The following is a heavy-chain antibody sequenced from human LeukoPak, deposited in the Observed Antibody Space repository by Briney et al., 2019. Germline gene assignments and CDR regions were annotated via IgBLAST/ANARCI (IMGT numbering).Heavy chain of an antibody. CDR1: GFTFSSYA. CDR3: AKSGYNSISYYFDY. J-gene: IGHJ4*02. Sequence: GGSLRLSCAASGFTFSSYAMSWVRQAPGKGLEWVSVITGSGGSTYYADSVKGRFTISRDNSKNTLYLQMNSPRAEDTAVYYCAKSGYNSISYYFDYWGQGTLVTVSS. CDR2: ITGSGGST. V-gene: IGHV3-23*01. D-gene: IGHD3-22*01.